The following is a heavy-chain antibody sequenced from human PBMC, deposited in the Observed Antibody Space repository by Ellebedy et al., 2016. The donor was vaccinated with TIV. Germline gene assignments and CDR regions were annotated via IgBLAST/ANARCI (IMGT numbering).Heavy chain of an antibody. V-gene: IGHV3-30*03. CDR3: TRGLYSDS. J-gene: IGHJ4*02. CDR2: ISFDGTSI. Sequence: GESLKISCAASGFTFSSYGIHWVRRAPGKGLEWVGVISFDGTSIYYAGSGKGRFTISRDNSENTAYLQMNSLRPEDTAVYYCTRGLYSDSWGQGTLVTVSS. CDR1: GFTFSSYG. D-gene: IGHD2-21*01.